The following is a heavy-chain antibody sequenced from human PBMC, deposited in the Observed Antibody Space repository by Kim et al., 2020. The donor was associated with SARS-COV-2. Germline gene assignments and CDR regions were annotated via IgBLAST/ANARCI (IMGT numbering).Heavy chain of an antibody. J-gene: IGHJ4*02. CDR3: AKDSYSAVAGDY. D-gene: IGHD6-19*01. CDR1: GFTFSSYG. V-gene: IGHV3-30*18. CDR2: ISYDGSNK. Sequence: GGSLRLSCAASGFTFSSYGMHWVRQAPGKGLEWVAVISYDGSNKYYADSVKGRFTICRDNSKNTLYLQINSLRAEDTAVYYCAKDSYSAVAGDYWGQGTLVTVSS.